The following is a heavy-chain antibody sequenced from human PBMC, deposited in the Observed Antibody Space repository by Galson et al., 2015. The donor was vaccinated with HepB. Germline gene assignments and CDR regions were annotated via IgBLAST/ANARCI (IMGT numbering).Heavy chain of an antibody. J-gene: IGHJ4*02. D-gene: IGHD3-22*01. CDR2: IKQDGSEK. CDR1: GFTFSSYW. CDR3: ARGTCYYDSSGYYGAQFDY. Sequence: SLRLSCAASGFTFSSYWMSWVRQAPGKGLEWVANIKQDGSEKYYVDSVKGRFTISRDNAKNSLYLQMNSLRAEDTAAYYCARGTCYYDSSGYYGAQFDYWGQGTLVTVSS. V-gene: IGHV3-7*01.